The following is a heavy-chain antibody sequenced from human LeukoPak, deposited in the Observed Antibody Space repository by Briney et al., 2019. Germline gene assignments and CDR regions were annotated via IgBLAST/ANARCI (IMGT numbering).Heavy chain of an antibody. Sequence: ASVKVSCKASGYTFTGYYMHWVRQAPGQGLEWMGWINPNSGGTNYAQKFQGRVTITRDTSASTAYMELSSLRSEDTAVYYCATSPLYSYGRDHDYWGQGTLVTVSS. V-gene: IGHV1-2*02. J-gene: IGHJ4*02. CDR2: INPNSGGT. D-gene: IGHD5-18*01. CDR1: GYTFTGYY. CDR3: ATSPLYSYGRDHDY.